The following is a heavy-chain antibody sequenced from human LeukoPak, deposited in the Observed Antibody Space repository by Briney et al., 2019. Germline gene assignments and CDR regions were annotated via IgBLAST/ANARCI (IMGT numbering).Heavy chain of an antibody. CDR3: AKDLRYYDSSGYYY. J-gene: IGHJ4*02. CDR1: GFTFSSYG. Sequence: GGSLRLSCAASGFTFSSYGMHWVRQAPGKGLEWVAVISYDGSNKYYADSVKGRFTISRDNSKNTLYLQMNSLRAGDTAVYYCAKDLRYYDSSGYYYWGQGTLVTVSS. CDR2: ISYDGSNK. V-gene: IGHV3-30*18. D-gene: IGHD3-22*01.